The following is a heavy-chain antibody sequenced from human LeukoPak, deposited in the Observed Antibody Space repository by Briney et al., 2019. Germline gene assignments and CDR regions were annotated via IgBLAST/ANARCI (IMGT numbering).Heavy chain of an antibody. Sequence: PSETLSLTCTVSGGSISSYYWSWIRQPAGKGLEWNGRIYNSGNTNYNPSLKSRLTMSVDTSKNQISLKLSSVTAADTAVYYCARDDLVYGVHYGMDVWGQGTTVTVSS. D-gene: IGHD2-8*01. CDR2: IYNSGNT. CDR1: GGSISSYY. J-gene: IGHJ6*02. V-gene: IGHV4-4*07. CDR3: ARDDLVYGVHYGMDV.